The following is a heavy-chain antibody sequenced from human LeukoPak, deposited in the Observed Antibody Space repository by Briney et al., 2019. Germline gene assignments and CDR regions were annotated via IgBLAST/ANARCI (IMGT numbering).Heavy chain of an antibody. D-gene: IGHD5-12*01. Sequence: PGGSLRLSCAASGFTFSNAWMSWVRQAPGKGLEWVGRIKSKTDGGTTDYAAPMKGRFTISRDDSKNTLYLQMNSLKTEDTAVYYCTTRGYSGYDLRDYWGQGTLVTVSS. J-gene: IGHJ4*02. CDR1: GFTFSNAW. V-gene: IGHV3-15*01. CDR3: TTRGYSGYDLRDY. CDR2: IKSKTDGGTT.